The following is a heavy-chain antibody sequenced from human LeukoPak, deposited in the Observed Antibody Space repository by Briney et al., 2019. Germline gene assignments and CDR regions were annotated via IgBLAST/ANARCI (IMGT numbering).Heavy chain of an antibody. CDR2: IYSGGST. CDR3: ARSAVSGPGWIDP. Sequence: GGSLRLSCAASGFTVSNNYTSWVRQAPGKGLQWVSVIYSGGSTYYADSVKGRFTISRDNSKNTLYLQMNGLRAEDTAVYCCARSAVSGPGWIDPWGQGTLVTVSS. V-gene: IGHV3-53*01. D-gene: IGHD3-3*01. CDR1: GFTVSNNY. J-gene: IGHJ5*02.